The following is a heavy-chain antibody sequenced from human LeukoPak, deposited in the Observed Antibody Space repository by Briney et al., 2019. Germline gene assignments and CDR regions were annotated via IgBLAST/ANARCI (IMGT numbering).Heavy chain of an antibody. CDR3: ARAGDCSGGDCYMPSDY. CDR2: ISTYNGNT. V-gene: IGHV1-18*04. J-gene: IGHJ4*02. CDR1: GYTFTGYY. D-gene: IGHD2-15*01. Sequence: ASVKVSCKASGYTFTGYYMHWVRQAPGQGLEWVGWISTYNGNTNYAQRLQDRVTMTTGTATRTTYMELSSLRSDDTAVYYCARAGDCSGGDCYMPSDYWGQGTLVTVSS.